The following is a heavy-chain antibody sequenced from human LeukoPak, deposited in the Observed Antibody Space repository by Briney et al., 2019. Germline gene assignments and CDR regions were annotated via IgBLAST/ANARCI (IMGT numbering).Heavy chain of an antibody. J-gene: IGHJ4*02. CDR2: LYIGGNT. Sequence: PGGSLRLSCAASGFTFTSYSMSWVRQAPGQGLEWVSALYIGGNTYYADSVRGRFTISRDNSKNTLYLQMNSLRAEDTAIYYCTTTAGYNYGQYWGQGTLVTVSS. CDR3: TTTAGYNYGQY. CDR1: GFTFTSYS. V-gene: IGHV3-23*05. D-gene: IGHD5-18*01.